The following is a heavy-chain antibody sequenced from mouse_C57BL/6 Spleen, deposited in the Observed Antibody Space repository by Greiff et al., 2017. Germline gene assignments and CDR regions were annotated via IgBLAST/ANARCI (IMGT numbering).Heavy chain of an antibody. CDR1: GFSLTSYG. J-gene: IGHJ3*01. Sequence: VKLMESGPGLVAPSQSLSITCTVSGFSLTSYGVDWVRQSPGKGLGWLGVIWGVGGTNYNSALKSRLSISKDNSKSQVFLKMNSLRTDDTAMYYCAIYSTRFAYWGQGTLVTVSA. D-gene: IGHD2-1*01. CDR2: IWGVGGT. CDR3: AIYSTRFAY. V-gene: IGHV2-6*01.